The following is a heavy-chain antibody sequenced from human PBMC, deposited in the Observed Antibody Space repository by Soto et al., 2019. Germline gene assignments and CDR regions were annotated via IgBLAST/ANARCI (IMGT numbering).Heavy chain of an antibody. CDR2: IYHSGRT. V-gene: IGHV4-31*03. D-gene: IGHD2-15*01. CDR3: ARWVEVSLDYFDS. CDR1: RGSISNGYFY. J-gene: IGHJ4*02. Sequence: PSEILSLICTVFRGSISNGYFYRSWVRKSPGKGLEWIGHIYHSGRTYYNPSLKSRVTISVDTSMNQFSLNLLSMTAADTAVYYCARWVEVSLDYFDSWGQGIPVTVS.